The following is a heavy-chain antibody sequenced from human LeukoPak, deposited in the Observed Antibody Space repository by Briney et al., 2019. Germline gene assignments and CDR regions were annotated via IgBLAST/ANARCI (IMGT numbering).Heavy chain of an antibody. CDR3: ARNGVGGARYYYYYYMDV. CDR1: GFTFSSYG. CDR2: ISYDGSNK. D-gene: IGHD3-16*01. V-gene: IGHV3-30*03. J-gene: IGHJ6*03. Sequence: GRSLRLSCAASGFTFSSYGMHWVRQAPGKGLEWVAVISYDGSNKYYADSVKGRFTISRDNSKNTLYLQMNSLRAEDTAVYYCARNGVGGARYYYYYYMDVWGKGTTVTVSS.